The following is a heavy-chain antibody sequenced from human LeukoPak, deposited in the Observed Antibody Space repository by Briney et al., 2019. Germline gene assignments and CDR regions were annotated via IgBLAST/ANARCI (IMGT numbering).Heavy chain of an antibody. D-gene: IGHD6-13*01. V-gene: IGHV4-4*07. J-gene: IGHJ3*02. Sequence: SETLSLTCTVSGGSISSYYWSWIRQPAGKGLEWIGRIYTSGSTNYNPSLKGRVTMSVDTSKNQFSLKLSSVTAADTAVYYCVRDRGSSLYFDAFDIWGQGTMVTVSS. CDR1: GGSISSYY. CDR3: VRDRGSSLYFDAFDI. CDR2: IYTSGST.